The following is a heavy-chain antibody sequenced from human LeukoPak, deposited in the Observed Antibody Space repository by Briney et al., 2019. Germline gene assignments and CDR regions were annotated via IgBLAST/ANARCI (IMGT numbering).Heavy chain of an antibody. CDR1: GFTFSSYG. CDR3: AKGTPGSPTVGDY. CDR2: IRYDGSNK. J-gene: IGHJ4*02. Sequence: GGSLRLSCAASGFTFSSYGMHWVRQAPGKGLEWVAFIRYDGSNKYYADSVKGRFTISRDNSKDTLYLQMNSLRAEDTAVYYCAKGTPGSPTVGDYWGQGTLVTVSS. D-gene: IGHD3-10*01. V-gene: IGHV3-30*02.